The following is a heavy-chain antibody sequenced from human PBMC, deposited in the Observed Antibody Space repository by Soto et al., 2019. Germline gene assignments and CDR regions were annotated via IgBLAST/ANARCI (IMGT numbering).Heavy chain of an antibody. CDR2: ISYDGSNK. CDR1: GFTFSSYG. Sequence: QVQLVESGGGVVQPGRSLRLSCAASGFTFSSYGMHWVRQAPGKGLEWVAVISYDGSNKYYADSVKGRFTITRDYSKNKLYLQINSLRAEDTAVYYCAKAIAVAGYGMDVWGQGTTVTVTS. D-gene: IGHD6-19*01. J-gene: IGHJ6*02. CDR3: AKAIAVAGYGMDV. V-gene: IGHV3-30*18.